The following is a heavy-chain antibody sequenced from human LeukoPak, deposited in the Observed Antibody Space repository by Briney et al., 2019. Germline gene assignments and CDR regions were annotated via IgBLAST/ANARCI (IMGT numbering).Heavy chain of an antibody. D-gene: IGHD3-10*01. J-gene: IGHJ4*02. CDR1: VFPFYNYG. V-gene: IGHV3-30*02. CDR3: ARDRDPLVRCDY. Sequence: GGSVRLLCAASVFPFYNYGMLCVREAPGRGLEWVAFIRYNGNNQYYADSVKGRFTISRDNAKNSLYLQMNSLRAEDTAVYYCARDRDPLVRCDYWGQGTLVTVSS. CDR2: IRYNGNNQ.